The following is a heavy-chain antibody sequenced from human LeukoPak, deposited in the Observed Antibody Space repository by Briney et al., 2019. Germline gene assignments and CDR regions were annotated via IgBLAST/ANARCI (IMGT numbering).Heavy chain of an antibody. V-gene: IGHV5-51*01. CDR3: ARPGQSGYYWFGFDY. CDR1: GYSFTSYW. Sequence: GESLKISCKGPGYSFTSYWIGWVRQMPGKGLEWMGIIYPGDFDTRYSPSFQGQVTISADKSISTAYLQWSSLKASDTAMYYCARPGQSGYYWFGFDYWGQGTLVTVSS. CDR2: IYPGDFDT. J-gene: IGHJ4*02. D-gene: IGHD3-22*01.